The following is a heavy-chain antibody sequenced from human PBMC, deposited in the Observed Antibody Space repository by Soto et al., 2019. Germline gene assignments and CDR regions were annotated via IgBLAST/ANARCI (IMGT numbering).Heavy chain of an antibody. D-gene: IGHD3-10*01. CDR2: IYYSGST. Sequence: SETLSLTCTVSGGSISSGDYYWSWIRQPPGKGLEWIGYIYYSGSTYYNPSLKSRVTISVDTSKNQFSLKLSSVTAADTAVYYCARDYGDGGSGSSNWFDPWGQGTLVTVSS. V-gene: IGHV4-30-4*01. CDR1: GGSISSGDYY. J-gene: IGHJ5*02. CDR3: ARDYGDGGSGSSNWFDP.